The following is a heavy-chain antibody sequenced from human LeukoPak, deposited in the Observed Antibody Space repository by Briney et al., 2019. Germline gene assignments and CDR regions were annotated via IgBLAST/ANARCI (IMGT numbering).Heavy chain of an antibody. CDR1: GDSVSSNSAA. V-gene: IGHV6-1*01. CDR3: ARSIAPQQLVRYYYGMDV. D-gene: IGHD6-13*01. Sequence: SQTLSLTCAISGDSVSSNSAAWNWIRQSPSRGLEWLGRTYYRSKWYNDYAVSVKSRITINPDTSKNQFSLKLSSVTAADTAVYYCARSIAPQQLVRYYYGMDVWGQGTTVTVSS. J-gene: IGHJ6*02. CDR2: TYYRSKWYN.